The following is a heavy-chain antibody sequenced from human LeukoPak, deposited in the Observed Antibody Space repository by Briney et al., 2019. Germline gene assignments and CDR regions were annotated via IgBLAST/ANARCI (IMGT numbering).Heavy chain of an antibody. CDR1: GFIFSTYS. Sequence: GGSLRLSFAASGFIFSTYSINWVRQAPGKGLEWVSHISSSSSSIYYADSVKGRFSISRDNAKNSLYLQMNSLRDEDTAVYYCARSGYGSRWYFFDHWGQGTLVTVSS. D-gene: IGHD6-13*01. V-gene: IGHV3-48*02. CDR3: ARSGYGSRWYFFDH. J-gene: IGHJ4*02. CDR2: ISSSSSSI.